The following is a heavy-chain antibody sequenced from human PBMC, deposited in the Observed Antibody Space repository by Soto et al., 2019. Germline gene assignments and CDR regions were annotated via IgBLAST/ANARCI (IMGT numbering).Heavy chain of an antibody. D-gene: IGHD5-18*01. CDR1: GGTFSSYT. CDR2: IIPILGIA. CDR3: ATSPPEDTAMVSGYFDL. Sequence: SVKVSCKASGGTFSSYTISWVRQAPGQGLEWMGRIIPILGIANYARKFQGRVTITADKSTSTAYMELSSLRSEDTAVYYCATSPPEDTAMVSGYFDLWGRGTLVTVSS. J-gene: IGHJ2*01. V-gene: IGHV1-69*02.